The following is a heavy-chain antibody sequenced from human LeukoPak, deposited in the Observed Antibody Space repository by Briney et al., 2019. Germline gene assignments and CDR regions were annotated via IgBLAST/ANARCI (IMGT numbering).Heavy chain of an antibody. CDR3: ARGSSWFLNWFDP. V-gene: IGHV1-69*13. J-gene: IGHJ5*02. Sequence: SVKVSCKASGGTFSSYAISWVRQAPGQGLEWMGGIIPIFGTANYAQKFQGRVTITADESTSTAYMELSSLRSEDTAVYYCARGSSWFLNWFDPWGQGTLVTISS. CDR2: IIPIFGTA. D-gene: IGHD6-13*01. CDR1: GGTFSSYA.